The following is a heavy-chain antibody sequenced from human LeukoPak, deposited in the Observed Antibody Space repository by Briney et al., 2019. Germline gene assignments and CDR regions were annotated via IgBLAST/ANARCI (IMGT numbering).Heavy chain of an antibody. CDR3: ALYSSGYWFDP. D-gene: IGHD3-22*01. V-gene: IGHV5-51*01. CDR1: GYSFTSYW. Sequence: GQSLPTSSKGSGYSFTSYWIGWVRQMPGKGLEWMGIIYPGDSDTRYSPSFQGQVTISADRSISTAYLQWSSLKASDTAMYYCALYSSGYWFDPWGQGTLVPVSS. CDR2: IYPGDSDT. J-gene: IGHJ5*02.